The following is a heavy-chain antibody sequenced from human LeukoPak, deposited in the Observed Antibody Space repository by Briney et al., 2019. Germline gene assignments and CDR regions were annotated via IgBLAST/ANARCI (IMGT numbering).Heavy chain of an antibody. CDR3: ARIAAAGPGGYWYFDL. D-gene: IGHD6-13*01. V-gene: IGHV4-39*01. J-gene: IGHJ2*01. CDR1: GGSISSSSYY. Sequence: SDTLSLTCTVSGGSISSSSYYWGWIRQPPGKGLEWIGSIYYSGSTYYNPSLKSRVTISVDTSKNQFSLKLSSVTAADTAVYYCARIAAAGPGGYWYFDLWGRGTLVTVSS. CDR2: IYYSGST.